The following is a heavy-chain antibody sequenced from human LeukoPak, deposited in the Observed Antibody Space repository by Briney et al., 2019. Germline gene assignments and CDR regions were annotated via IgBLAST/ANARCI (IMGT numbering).Heavy chain of an antibody. Sequence: ASVKVSCKASGGTFSSYAISWVRQAPGKGLEWMGGFDPEDGETIYAQKFQGRVTMTEDTSTDTAYMELSSLRSEDTAVYYCATELPTYYYGMDVWGQGTTVTVSS. CDR1: GGTFSSYA. D-gene: IGHD2-15*01. CDR2: FDPEDGET. J-gene: IGHJ6*02. V-gene: IGHV1-24*01. CDR3: ATELPTYYYGMDV.